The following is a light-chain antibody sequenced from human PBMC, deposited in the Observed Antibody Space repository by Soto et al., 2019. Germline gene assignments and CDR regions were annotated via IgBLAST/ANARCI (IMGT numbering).Light chain of an antibody. CDR3: QQYYSTPPT. CDR2: CAS. V-gene: IGKV4-1*01. CDR1: QSVLYSSNNQNY. Sequence: DIVTTQSPDSLAVSLGERATINCKSSQSVLYSSNNQNYLAWYQQKPGQPPKLLIYCASTRESGVPDRFSGSGSGTDFTLTISSLQAEDVAVYYCQQYYSTPPTFGQGTKLEIK. J-gene: IGKJ2*01.